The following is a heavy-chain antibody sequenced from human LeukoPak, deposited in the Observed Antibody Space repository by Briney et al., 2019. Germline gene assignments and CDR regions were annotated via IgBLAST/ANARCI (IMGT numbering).Heavy chain of an antibody. CDR3: ARERARYCSSTSCYPFDI. J-gene: IGHJ3*02. D-gene: IGHD2-2*01. CDR1: GYTFTSYG. Sequence: GASVKVSCKASGYTFTSYGISWVRQAPGQGLEWMGWISAYNGNTNYAQKLQGRVTMTTDTSTSTAYMELRSLRSDDTAVYYRARERARYCSSTSCYPFDIWGQGTMVTVSS. CDR2: ISAYNGNT. V-gene: IGHV1-18*04.